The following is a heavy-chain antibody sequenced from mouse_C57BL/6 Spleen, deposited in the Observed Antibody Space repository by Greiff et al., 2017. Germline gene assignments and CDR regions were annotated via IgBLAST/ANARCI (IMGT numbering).Heavy chain of an antibody. CDR2: IRNKANGYTT. CDR1: GFTFTDYY. CDR3: ARSYDGYWDY. V-gene: IGHV7-3*01. D-gene: IGHD2-3*01. Sequence: EVQGVESGGGLVQPGGSLSLSCAASGFTFTDYYMSWVRQPPGKALEWLGFIRNKANGYTTEYSASVKGRFTISRDKSQSILYLQMNALRAEDSATYYCARSYDGYWDYWGQGTTLTVSS. J-gene: IGHJ2*01.